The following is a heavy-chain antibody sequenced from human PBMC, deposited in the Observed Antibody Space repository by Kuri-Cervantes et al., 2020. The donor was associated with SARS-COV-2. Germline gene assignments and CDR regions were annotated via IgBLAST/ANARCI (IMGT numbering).Heavy chain of an antibody. CDR2: IYHSGST. CDR3: ARARIAAAGYNWFDP. D-gene: IGHD6-13*01. V-gene: IGHV4-38-2*01. CDR1: GYSTSSGYY. J-gene: IGHJ5*02. Sequence: SETLSLTCAVSGYSTSSGYYWGWIRQPPGKGLEWIGSIYHSGSTYYNPSLKSRVTISVDTSKNQFSLKLSSVTAADTAVYYCARARIAAAGYNWFDPWGQGTLVTVSS.